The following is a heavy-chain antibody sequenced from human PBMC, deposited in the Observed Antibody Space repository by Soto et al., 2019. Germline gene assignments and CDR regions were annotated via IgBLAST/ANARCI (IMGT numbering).Heavy chain of an antibody. V-gene: IGHV3-23*01. J-gene: IGHJ6*02. Sequence: EGHLLESGGGLVQPGGSLRLFCAASGFPFISYAMNWVRQAPGKGLEWVSAISGSGGSSYYADSVKGRFTISRDNSKNTVYLQMTSLRAEDTAVYYCANDPYSGRYDTYYYYGMDVWGQGTTVTVSS. D-gene: IGHD1-26*01. CDR2: ISGSGGSS. CDR3: ANDPYSGRYDTYYYYGMDV. CDR1: GFPFISYA.